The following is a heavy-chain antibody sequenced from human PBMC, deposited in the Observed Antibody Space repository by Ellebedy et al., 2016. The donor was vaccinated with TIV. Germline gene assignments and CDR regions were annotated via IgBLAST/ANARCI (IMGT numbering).Heavy chain of an antibody. J-gene: IGHJ6*03. CDR2: ISYDGSNE. CDR3: AKDEQWLVRDPYYYYMDV. CDR1: EFTFSNYA. V-gene: IGHV3-30-3*01. Sequence: GGSLRLXCAASEFTFSNYAMHWVRQAPGKGLEWVAIISYDGSNEYYADSVKGRFTISRDNSKNTLYLQMNSLGAEDTAVYYCAKDEQWLVRDPYYYYMDVWGKGTTVTVSS. D-gene: IGHD6-19*01.